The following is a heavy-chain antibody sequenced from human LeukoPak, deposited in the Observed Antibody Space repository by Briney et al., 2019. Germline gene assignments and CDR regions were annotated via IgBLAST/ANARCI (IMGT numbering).Heavy chain of an antibody. CDR2: IRSSGDTI. J-gene: IGHJ4*02. CDR1: GFTFSHYY. Sequence: GGSLRLSCAASGFTFSHYYMTWIRQAPGKGLEWLSCIRSSGDTIYYADSVKGRFTVSRDNAENSLYLQMNSLRAEDTAMYYCARQGSEIDYWGQGTLVTVSS. CDR3: ARQGSEIDY. V-gene: IGHV3-11*01.